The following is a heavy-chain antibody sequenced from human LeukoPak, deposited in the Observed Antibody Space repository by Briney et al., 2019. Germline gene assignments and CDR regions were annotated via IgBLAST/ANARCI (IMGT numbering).Heavy chain of an antibody. CDR3: VRDLDLGGYSSFEY. J-gene: IGHJ4*02. CDR2: IKSDGSSS. Sequence: PGGSLGLSCAASGFTFSSYFWMHWVRQAPGKGLVWVSRIKSDGSSSTYVDSVKGRFTISRDNAKNSLYLQMNTLRAEDTAVYYCVRDLDLGGYSSFEYWGQGTLVTVSS. V-gene: IGHV3-74*01. D-gene: IGHD4-23*01. CDR1: GFTFSSYFW.